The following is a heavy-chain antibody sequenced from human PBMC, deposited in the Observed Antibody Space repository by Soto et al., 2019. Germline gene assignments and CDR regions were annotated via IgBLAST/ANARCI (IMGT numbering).Heavy chain of an antibody. CDR2: IIPIFGTA. Sequence: QVQLVQSGAEVKKPGSSVKVSCKASGGTFSSYAISWVRQAPGQGLEWMGGIIPIFGTANYAQKFQGRVTSPADESTXXAXMXXSSLRSEDRAVYYCARDKQAYCGGDCYSERMGFDYWGQGTLVTVSS. CDR3: ARDKQAYCGGDCYSERMGFDY. CDR1: GGTFSSYA. D-gene: IGHD2-21*02. J-gene: IGHJ4*02. V-gene: IGHV1-69*12.